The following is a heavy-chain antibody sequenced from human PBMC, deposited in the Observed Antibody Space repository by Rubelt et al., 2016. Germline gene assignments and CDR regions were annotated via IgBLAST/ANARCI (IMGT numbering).Heavy chain of an antibody. CDR1: GYTFTGYY. CDR3: ARDSRVSFDY. V-gene: IGHV1-2*06. J-gene: IGHJ4*02. D-gene: IGHD2-21*01. CDR2: IDPKSGGT. Sequence: QVQLVQSGAEVKKPGASVKVSCKASGYTFTGYYMHWVRQAPGQGLEWMGRIDPKSGGTSYAQKFQGRVTMTRETSISTAHMGLNRLQSDDTAVYYCARDSRVSFDYWGQGTLVTVSS.